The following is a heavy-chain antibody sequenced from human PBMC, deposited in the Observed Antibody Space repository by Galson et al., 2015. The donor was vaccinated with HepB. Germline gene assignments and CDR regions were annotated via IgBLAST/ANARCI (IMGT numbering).Heavy chain of an antibody. D-gene: IGHD3-10*01. V-gene: IGHV1-18*04. CDR3: ARDLGVVRGVKGQPTYYFDY. CDR1: GYTFTSYG. Sequence: SVKVSCKASGYTFTSYGISWVRQAPGQGLEWMGWISAYNGNTNYAQKLQGRVTMTTDTSTSTAYMELRSLRSDDTAVYYCARDLGVVRGVKGQPTYYFDYWGQGTLVTVSS. CDR2: ISAYNGNT. J-gene: IGHJ4*02.